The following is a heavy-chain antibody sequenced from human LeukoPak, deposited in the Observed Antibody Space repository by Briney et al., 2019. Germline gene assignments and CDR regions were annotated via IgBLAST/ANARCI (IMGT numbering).Heavy chain of an antibody. CDR2: IYDRGPA. D-gene: IGHD3-3*01. CDR1: GYAITSGGFS. Sequence: SQTLSLTCTVSGYAITSGGFSWNWIRQPPEKGLEWIGCIYDRGPAYYNPSLKSRVTISVDTSKNQFSLKLSSVTAADTAVYYCARRLVNYDFWSGYSKGDAFDIWGQGTMVTVSS. CDR3: ARRLVNYDFWSGYSKGDAFDI. J-gene: IGHJ3*02. V-gene: IGHV4-30-2*03.